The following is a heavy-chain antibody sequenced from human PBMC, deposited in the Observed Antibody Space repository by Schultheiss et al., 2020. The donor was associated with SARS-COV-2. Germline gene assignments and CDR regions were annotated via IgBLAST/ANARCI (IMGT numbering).Heavy chain of an antibody. V-gene: IGHV3-30*07. D-gene: IGHD6-13*01. J-gene: IGHJ5*02. CDR3: AREREYSSSWYNWFDP. Sequence: GGSLRLSCAASGFTFSSYAMSWVRQAPGKGLEWVAVISYDGSNKYYADSVKGRFTISRDNSKNTLYLQMNSLRAEDTAVYYCAREREYSSSWYNWFDPWGQGTLVTVSS. CDR2: ISYDGSNK. CDR1: GFTFSSYA.